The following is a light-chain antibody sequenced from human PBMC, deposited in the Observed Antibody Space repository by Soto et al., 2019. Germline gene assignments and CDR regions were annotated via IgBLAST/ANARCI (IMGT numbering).Light chain of an antibody. J-gene: IGLJ2*01. Sequence: QPVLTQSPSASASLGASVKITCTVSSGHSSDANAWDQQQPEKGPRYLMKLDSDGSHTKGDAIPVSSSCSSAGAEPYLTISSLQAEDEADYYWQTCRSGINVVFGGGTKLTVL. CDR3: QTCRSGINVV. CDR2: LDSDGSH. CDR1: SGHSSDA. V-gene: IGLV4-69*01.